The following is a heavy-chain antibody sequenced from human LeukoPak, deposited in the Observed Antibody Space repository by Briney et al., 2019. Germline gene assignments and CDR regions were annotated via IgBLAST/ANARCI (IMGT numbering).Heavy chain of an antibody. CDR2: INHSGST. Sequence: SETLSLTCTVSGGSISSYYWSWIRQPPGKGLEWIGEINHSGSTNYNPSLKSRVTISVDTSKNQFSLKLSSVTAADTAVYYCAREGTYSSSSAAYWGQGTLVTVSS. CDR3: AREGTYSSSSAAY. V-gene: IGHV4-34*01. D-gene: IGHD6-6*01. J-gene: IGHJ4*02. CDR1: GGSISSYY.